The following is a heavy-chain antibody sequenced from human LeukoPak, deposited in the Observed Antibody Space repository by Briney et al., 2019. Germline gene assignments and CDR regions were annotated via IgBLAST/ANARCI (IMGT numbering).Heavy chain of an antibody. CDR3: AREIPVAGRGGGDY. CDR1: GYPFTGYY. CDR2: INPNSGGT. Sequence: ASVKVSCKASGYPFTGYYMHWVRQAPGQGLEWMGWINPNSGGTKYAQKFQGRVTMTRDTSISTAYMELSRLRSDDTAVYYCAREIPVAGRGGGDYWGQGTLVTVSS. D-gene: IGHD6-19*01. V-gene: IGHV1-2*02. J-gene: IGHJ4*02.